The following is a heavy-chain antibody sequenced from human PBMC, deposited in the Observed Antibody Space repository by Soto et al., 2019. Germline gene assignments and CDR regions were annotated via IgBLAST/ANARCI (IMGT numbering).Heavy chain of an antibody. D-gene: IGHD6-13*01. J-gene: IGHJ4*02. V-gene: IGHV5-10-1*01. CDR2: IDPSDSYT. Sequence: EVQLVQSGAEVKKPGESLRISCKGSVYSFTSYSISWVRQMPGQGLEWMGRIDPSDSYTNHSPSFQGHVTTSADKSIRTAYLQWSSLKASDTAMVYCARLQAAAVDNDITFDYWGQGTLGTVAS. CDR1: VYSFTSYS. CDR3: ARLQAAAVDNDITFDY.